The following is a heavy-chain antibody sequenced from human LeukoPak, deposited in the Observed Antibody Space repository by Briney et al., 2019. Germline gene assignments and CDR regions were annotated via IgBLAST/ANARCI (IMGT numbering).Heavy chain of an antibody. D-gene: IGHD3-9*01. J-gene: IGHJ4*02. V-gene: IGHV3-30-3*01. CDR2: ISYAGSNE. CDR3: ASGDYDILTGRHKRPSGD. CDR1: GFTFSSYA. Sequence: GGSLRLSCAASGFTFSSYAMHWVRQAPGKGLEWVAVISYAGSNEYYADSVKGRFTISKDNSKNMLYLQMSSLRAEDTAVYYCASGDYDILTGRHKRPSGDWGQGTLVTVSS.